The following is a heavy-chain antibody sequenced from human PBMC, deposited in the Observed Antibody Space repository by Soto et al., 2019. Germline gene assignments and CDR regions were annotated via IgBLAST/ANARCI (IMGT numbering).Heavy chain of an antibody. CDR1: GYTFTGYY. CDR2: INPNSGGT. D-gene: IGHD3-22*01. CDR3: ARATMIVAHFQH. V-gene: IGHV1-2*02. Sequence: ASVKVSCKASGYTFTGYYMHWVRQAPGQGLEWMGWINPNSGGTNYAQKFQGRVTMTRDTSISTAYMELSRLRSDDTAVYYRARATMIVAHFQHWGQGTLVTVSS. J-gene: IGHJ1*01.